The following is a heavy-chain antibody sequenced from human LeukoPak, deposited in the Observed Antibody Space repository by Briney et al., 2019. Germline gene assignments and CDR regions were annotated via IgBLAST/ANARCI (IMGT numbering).Heavy chain of an antibody. CDR2: ISSSSSYI. J-gene: IGHJ4*02. CDR3: ARDFRFLEDY. CDR1: GFTFSSYS. V-gene: IGHV3-21*01. D-gene: IGHD3-3*01. Sequence: GGSLRPSCAASGFTFSSYSMNWVRQAPGKGLEWVSSISSSSSYIYYADSVKGRFTISRDNAKNSLYLQMNSLRAEDTAVYYCARDFRFLEDYWGQGTLVTVSS.